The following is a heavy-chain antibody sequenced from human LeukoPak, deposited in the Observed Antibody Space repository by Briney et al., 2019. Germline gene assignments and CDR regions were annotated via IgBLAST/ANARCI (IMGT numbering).Heavy chain of an antibody. CDR2: INPNSGGT. CDR3: ARNHYGSGSPKGP. CDR1: GYTFTGYY. Sequence: ASVKVSCKASGYTFTGYYMHWVRQAPGQGLEWMGWINPNSGGTNYAQKFQGRVTMTRDTSISTAYMELSRLRSDDTAVYYCARNHYGSGSPKGPWGQGTLVTVSS. D-gene: IGHD3-10*01. J-gene: IGHJ5*02. V-gene: IGHV1-2*02.